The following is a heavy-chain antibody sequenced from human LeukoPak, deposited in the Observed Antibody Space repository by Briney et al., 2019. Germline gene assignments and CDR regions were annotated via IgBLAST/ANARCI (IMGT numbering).Heavy chain of an antibody. CDR1: GGSISSGGYY. CDR3: ARRNDSSGYSIDY. Sequence: PSETLSLTCTVSGGSISSGGYYWSWIRQPPGKGLEWIEYIYHSGSTYYNPSLKSRVTISVDTSKNQFSLKLSSVTAADTAVYYCARRNDSSGYSIDYWGQGTLVTVSS. J-gene: IGHJ4*02. D-gene: IGHD3-22*01. V-gene: IGHV4-30-2*01. CDR2: IYHSGST.